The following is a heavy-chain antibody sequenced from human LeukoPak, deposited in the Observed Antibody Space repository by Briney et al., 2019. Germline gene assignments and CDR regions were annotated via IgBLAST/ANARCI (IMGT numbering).Heavy chain of an antibody. J-gene: IGHJ4*02. D-gene: IGHD3-3*01. CDR1: GDSISSGNEY. CDR3: ARDFGL. V-gene: IGHV4-61*02. CDR2: IYNCERT. Sequence: PSETLSLTCTVSGDSISSGNEYWSWIRQPVGKGLERDDLIYNCERTNYNPSLKSRVTISMDTYKNQFSLKLTSVTAADTAVYYSARDFGLWGQGTLVAVSP.